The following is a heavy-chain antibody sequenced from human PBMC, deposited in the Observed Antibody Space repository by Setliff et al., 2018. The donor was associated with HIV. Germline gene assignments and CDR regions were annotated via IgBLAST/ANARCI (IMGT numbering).Heavy chain of an antibody. V-gene: IGHV4-39*02. CDR2: IHYTGNT. D-gene: IGHD2-21*02. Sequence: SETLSLTCTVSGASISTTTYYWGWIRQPPGKGLEWIGSIHYTGNTYNATSLKSRLTISVDASKNQISLKLTSVTAADTAIYFCAREGDGIDYWGQGILVTVSS. J-gene: IGHJ4*02. CDR1: GASISTTTYY. CDR3: AREGDGIDY.